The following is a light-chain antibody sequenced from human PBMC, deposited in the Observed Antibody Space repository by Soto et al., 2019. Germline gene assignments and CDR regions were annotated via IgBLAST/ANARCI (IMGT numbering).Light chain of an antibody. CDR1: QSVNSK. V-gene: IGKV3-15*01. CDR3: QRYNHWPP. CDR2: DAS. Sequence: EVVLTQSPATLSVSPGERATLSCRAGQSVNSKLAWYQQKPGQAPRLLIYDASTRATGVPARFSGSGSGTEFTLTISSLQSADFAVYYCQRYNHWPPFGQGTKLEIK. J-gene: IGKJ2*01.